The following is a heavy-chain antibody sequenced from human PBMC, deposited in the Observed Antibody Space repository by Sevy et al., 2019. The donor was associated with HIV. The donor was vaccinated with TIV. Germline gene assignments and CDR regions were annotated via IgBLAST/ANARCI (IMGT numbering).Heavy chain of an antibody. D-gene: IGHD5-18*01. V-gene: IGHV4-4*07. Sequence: SETLSLTCTVSGGSISSYYWSWIRQAAGKGLEWIWRIYTSGSTNYNPSPKSRVTMSVDTSKNQFSLKLSFVTAADTAVYYCARDDRYSYGFDYWGQGTLVTVSS. CDR2: IYTSGST. CDR3: ARDDRYSYGFDY. CDR1: GGSISSYY. J-gene: IGHJ4*02.